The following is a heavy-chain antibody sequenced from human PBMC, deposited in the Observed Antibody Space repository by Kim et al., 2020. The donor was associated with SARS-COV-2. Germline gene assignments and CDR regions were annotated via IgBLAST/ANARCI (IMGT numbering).Heavy chain of an antibody. V-gene: IGHV3-30*01. Sequence: KYYADSVKGRFTIARDNSKNPQYLQMNSLGAEDTAVYYCARELGYYSGMDVWGQGTTVTVSS. D-gene: IGHD3-16*01. CDR2: K. CDR3: ARELGYYSGMDV. J-gene: IGHJ6*02.